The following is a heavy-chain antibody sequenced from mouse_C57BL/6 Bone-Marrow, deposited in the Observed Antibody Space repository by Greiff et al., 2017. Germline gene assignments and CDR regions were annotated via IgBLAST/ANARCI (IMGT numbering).Heavy chain of an antibody. CDR3: AKKLGPWYFDV. Sequence: ESGPGLVKPSQSLSLTCSVTGYSITSGYYWNWIRQFPGNKLEWMGYISYDGSNNYNPSLKNRISITRDTSKNQLFLKLNSVTTEDTATYYCAKKLGPWYFDVWGTGTTVTVSS. J-gene: IGHJ1*03. V-gene: IGHV3-6*01. D-gene: IGHD4-1*01. CDR2: ISYDGSN. CDR1: GYSITSGYY.